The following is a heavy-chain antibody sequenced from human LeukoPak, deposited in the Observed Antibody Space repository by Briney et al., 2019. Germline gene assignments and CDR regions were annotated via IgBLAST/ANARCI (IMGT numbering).Heavy chain of an antibody. CDR1: GYTFTGYH. Sequence: ASVKVSCKASGYTFTGYHIHWVRQAPGQGLEWMGRISPYSGDTNFAQKFQGRVTMTRDTSITTAYMDLSSLTPDDTAVYFCARDQGSLTRSWYTGYWGQGTQVTVSS. V-gene: IGHV1-2*06. CDR2: ISPYSGDT. D-gene: IGHD6-13*01. CDR3: ARDQGSLTRSWYTGY. J-gene: IGHJ4*02.